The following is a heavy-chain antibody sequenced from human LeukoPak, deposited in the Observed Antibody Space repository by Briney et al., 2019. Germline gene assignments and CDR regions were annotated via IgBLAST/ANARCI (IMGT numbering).Heavy chain of an antibody. V-gene: IGHV6-1*01. CDR3: AREYSWTDWYSSSSEPYFDY. Sequence: SQTLSLTCAISGDSVSSNSAAWNWNRQSPSRGLEWLGRTYYRSKWYNDYAVSVKSRITINPDTSKNQFSLQLNSVTLEDTAVYYCAREYSWTDWYSSSSEPYFDYWGQGTLVTVSS. D-gene: IGHD6-6*01. CDR1: GDSVSSNSAA. J-gene: IGHJ4*02. CDR2: TYYRSKWYN.